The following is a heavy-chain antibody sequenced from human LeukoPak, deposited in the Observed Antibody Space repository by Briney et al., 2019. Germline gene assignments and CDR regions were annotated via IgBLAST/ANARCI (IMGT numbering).Heavy chain of an antibody. D-gene: IGHD4-17*01. Sequence: PSETLSLTCAVSGGSISSGAYSWSWIRQPPGKGLEWIGYIYHSGSTYYNPSLKSRVTISVDRSKNQFSLKLSSVTAADTAVYYCARGDGDYVLPFDYWGQGTLVTVSS. CDR1: GGSISSGAYS. V-gene: IGHV4-30-2*01. J-gene: IGHJ4*02. CDR2: IYHSGST. CDR3: ARGDGDYVLPFDY.